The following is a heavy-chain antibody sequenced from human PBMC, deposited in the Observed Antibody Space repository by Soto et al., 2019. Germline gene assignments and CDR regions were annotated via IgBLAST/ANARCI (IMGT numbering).Heavy chain of an antibody. Sequence: GGSPRLSCAASGFTFSSYDMNWVSQAPGKGLEWVSYISRSVSTIYYADSVKGRFTISRDNAKNSLYLQMNGLRAEDTAVYYCARGSQKGYYYGMDVWGQGTTVTVSS. CDR3: ARGSQKGYYYGMDV. CDR2: ISRSVSTI. J-gene: IGHJ6*02. D-gene: IGHD2-15*01. V-gene: IGHV3-48*03. CDR1: GFTFSSYD.